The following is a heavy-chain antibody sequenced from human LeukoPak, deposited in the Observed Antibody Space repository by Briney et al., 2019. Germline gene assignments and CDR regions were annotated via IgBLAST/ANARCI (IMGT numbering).Heavy chain of an antibody. J-gene: IGHJ2*01. Sequence: GGSLRLPCAASGFTFSSYSMNWVRQAPGKGLEWVSSISSSSSYIYYADSVKGRFTISRDNAKNSLYLQMNSLRAEDTAVYYCARSKASWYFDLWGRGTLVTVSS. CDR2: ISSSSSYI. V-gene: IGHV3-21*01. CDR1: GFTFSSYS. CDR3: ARSKASWYFDL.